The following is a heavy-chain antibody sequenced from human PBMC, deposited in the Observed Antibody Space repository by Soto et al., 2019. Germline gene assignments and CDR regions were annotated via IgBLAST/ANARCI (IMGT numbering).Heavy chain of an antibody. CDR2: SRNKAKSYST. CDR1: GFTFSDHY. D-gene: IGHD6-13*01. CDR3: ARAVAPSACVGDPFAI. J-gene: IGHJ3*02. Sequence: EEQLVESGGGLVRPGGSLRLSCTVSGFTFSDHYMDWVRQAPGKGLEWVGRSRNKAKSYSTDYAASVKGRFTSSRDDSKHSLYLQMEGLNTDDTAVYYCARAVAPSACVGDPFAIGGQGTMVTVSS. V-gene: IGHV3-72*01.